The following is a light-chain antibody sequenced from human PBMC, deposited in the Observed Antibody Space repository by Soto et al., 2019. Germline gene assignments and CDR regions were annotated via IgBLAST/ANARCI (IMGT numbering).Light chain of an antibody. J-gene: IGKJ4*01. CDR1: QSISSW. V-gene: IGKV1-5*01. Sequence: DIQMTQSPSTLSASVGDRVTITCRASQSISSWLAWYQQKPGKAPKLLIYDASSLESGVPSRFSGSESGTEFTSTVSILQPDDVATYYSQQYNGYVLTFGGGTKVEIK. CDR2: DAS. CDR3: QQYNGYVLT.